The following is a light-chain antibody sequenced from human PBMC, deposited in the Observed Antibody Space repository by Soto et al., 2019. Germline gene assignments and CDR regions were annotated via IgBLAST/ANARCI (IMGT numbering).Light chain of an antibody. J-gene: IGKJ3*01. CDR1: QGISGW. CDR3: QQASSFLFT. V-gene: IGKV1-12*02. Sequence: DMQMTQSPSSVSASVGDRVTITCRASQGISGWLAWYQQKPGKAPKLLIYAASTLQSGVPSRFSGSGSWTDFTLTISSLQPEDFATYYCQQASSFLFTFGPGTKSGYQT. CDR2: AAS.